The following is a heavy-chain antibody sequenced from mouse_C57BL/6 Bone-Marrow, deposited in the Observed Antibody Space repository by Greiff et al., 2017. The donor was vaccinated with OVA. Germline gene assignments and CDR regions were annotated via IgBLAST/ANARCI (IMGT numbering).Heavy chain of an antibody. V-gene: IGHV1-50*01. CDR3: ASAVFAY. CDR2: IDPSDSYT. J-gene: IGHJ3*01. CDR1: GYTFTSYW. Sequence: VQLQQPGAELVKPGASVKLSCKASGYTFTSYWMQWVKQRPGQGIEWIGEIDPSDSYTNYNQKFKGKATLTVDTSSSTAYMQLNSLTSEDSAVYYCASAVFAYWGQGTLVTVSA.